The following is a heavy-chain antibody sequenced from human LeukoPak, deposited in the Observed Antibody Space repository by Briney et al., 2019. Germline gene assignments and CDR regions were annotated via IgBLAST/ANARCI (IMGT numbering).Heavy chain of an antibody. J-gene: IGHJ4*02. CDR3: ARGLLWFGELSPPGY. CDR1: GYAFTSHA. V-gene: IGHV1-3*01. D-gene: IGHD3-10*01. CDR2: INAGNGNT. Sequence: ASVKVSCKASGYAFTSHAMHWVRQAPGQRLEWMGWINAGNGNTKYSQKFQGRVTIARDTSATTAYMELSSLRSEDTAVYYCARGLLWFGELSPPGYWGQGTLVTVSS.